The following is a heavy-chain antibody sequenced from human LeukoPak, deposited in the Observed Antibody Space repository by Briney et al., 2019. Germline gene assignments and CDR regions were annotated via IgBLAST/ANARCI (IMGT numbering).Heavy chain of an antibody. CDR2: SDPNSGKT. CDR3: ARLHDPFDP. J-gene: IGHJ5*02. Sequence: ASVKVSCKASGYTFTSYAINWVRQTTGHGLERMGWSDPNSGKTGQGKKIKGRVTMTRNASIRPANMKLSSLRSEDTAVYYCARLHDPFDPWGQGTLVTVSS. V-gene: IGHV1-8*01. D-gene: IGHD1-1*01. CDR1: GYTFTSYA.